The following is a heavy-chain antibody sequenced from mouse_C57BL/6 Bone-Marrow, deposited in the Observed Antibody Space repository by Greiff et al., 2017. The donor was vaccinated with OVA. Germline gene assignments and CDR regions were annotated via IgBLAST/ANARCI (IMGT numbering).Heavy chain of an antibody. CDR1: GFTFSDFY. CDR3: ARDAPYDYPFAY. V-gene: IGHV7-1*01. J-gene: IGHJ3*01. Sequence: EVKLMDSGGGLVQSGRSLRLSCATSGFTFSDFYMEWVRQAPGKGLEWIAASRNKANDYTTEYSASVKGRFIVSRDTSQSILYLQMNALRAEDTAIYYCARDAPYDYPFAYWGQGTLVTVSA. D-gene: IGHD2-4*01. CDR2: SRNKANDYTT.